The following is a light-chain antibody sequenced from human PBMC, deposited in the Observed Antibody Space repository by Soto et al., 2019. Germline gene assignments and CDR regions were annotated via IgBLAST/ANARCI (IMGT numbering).Light chain of an antibody. CDR2: WAS. J-gene: IGKJ4*01. V-gene: IGKV4-1*01. CDR1: QSVLYSSNNNNY. CDR3: QQYYNTPLT. Sequence: DIVMTQSPDSLAVSLGERATINCKSTQSVLYSSNNNNYLAWYQQKPGQPPKLLIYWASTRESGVPDRFSGSGSGTDFTLTINSLQAEDVAVYYCQQYYNTPLTFGGGTKVEIK.